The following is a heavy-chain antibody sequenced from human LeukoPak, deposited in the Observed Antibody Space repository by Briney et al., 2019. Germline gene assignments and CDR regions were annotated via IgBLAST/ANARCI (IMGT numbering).Heavy chain of an antibody. J-gene: IGHJ4*02. V-gene: IGHV1-2*02. CDR3: ARNLLGYCSGGSCPLPDY. CDR1: GYTFNGYY. CDR2: ITPHSCGT. Sequence: ASVKVSCKASGYTFNGYYMHWVPQAPGQGLVWMGWITPHSCGTNYAQKFQGRVTMTRDTSISTAYMELSRLRSDDTAVYYCARNLLGYCSGGSCPLPDYWGQGTLVTVSS. D-gene: IGHD2-15*01.